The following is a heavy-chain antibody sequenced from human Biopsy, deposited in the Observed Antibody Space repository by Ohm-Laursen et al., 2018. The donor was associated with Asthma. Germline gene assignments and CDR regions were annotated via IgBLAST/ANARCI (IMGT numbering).Heavy chain of an antibody. CDR1: GDSISSRGGHY. D-gene: IGHD5-12*01. CDR3: ARDRSYSGSAGFGHYYGMDV. Sequence: SQTLSLTCIVSGDSISSRGGHYWSWIRQHPGKGLEWIGYIYYSGSTYYNPSLKSRVTISVDTSKNQFSLKVRSVTAADTAVYYWARDRSYSGSAGFGHYYGMDVWGQGTTVTVSS. J-gene: IGHJ6*02. V-gene: IGHV4-31*03. CDR2: IYYSGST.